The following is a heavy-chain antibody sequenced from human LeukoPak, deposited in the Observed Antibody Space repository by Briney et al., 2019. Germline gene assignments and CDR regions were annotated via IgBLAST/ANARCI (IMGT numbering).Heavy chain of an antibody. CDR2: ISSSSSTI. CDR1: GFTFSNYN. J-gene: IGHJ4*02. Sequence: PGGSLRLSCAASGFTFSNYNMNWVRQAPGKGLEWVSYISSSSSTIYYADSVKGRFTISRDNAKNSLYLQMNSLGAEDTAVYYCARDLRFSVDYWGQGTLVTVSS. V-gene: IGHV3-48*04. CDR3: ARDLRFSVDY. D-gene: IGHD3-3*01.